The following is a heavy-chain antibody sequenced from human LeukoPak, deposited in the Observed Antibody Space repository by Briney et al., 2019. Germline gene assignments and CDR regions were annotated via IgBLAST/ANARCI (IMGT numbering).Heavy chain of an antibody. Sequence: QTGGSLRLSCAASEFTFTSYAMNWVRQAPGKGLEWVSAISGSGGNTYYADSVKGRFTISGDNSKNTLYLQMNSLRAEDTAVYYCAKPARTDYADYWGQGTLVTVSS. V-gene: IGHV3-23*01. CDR3: AKPARTDYADY. CDR2: ISGSGGNT. CDR1: EFTFTSYA. D-gene: IGHD1-14*01. J-gene: IGHJ4*02.